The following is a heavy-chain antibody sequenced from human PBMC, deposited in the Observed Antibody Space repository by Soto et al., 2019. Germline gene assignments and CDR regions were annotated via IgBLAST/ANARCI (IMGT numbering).Heavy chain of an antibody. J-gene: IGHJ4*02. CDR3: ARHHDS. Sequence: QVQLQESGPGLVKPSETLSLTCTVSGGSISSYYWSWIRQPPGKGLEWIGYISYSGSTNYNPSLKSRVTISVDTSKNQFSLKLSSVNAADTAVYYCARHHDSWGQGTLVTVSS. CDR1: GGSISSYY. CDR2: ISYSGST. V-gene: IGHV4-59*08.